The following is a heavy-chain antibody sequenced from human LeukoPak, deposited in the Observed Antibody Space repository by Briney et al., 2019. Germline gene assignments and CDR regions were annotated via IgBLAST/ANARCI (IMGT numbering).Heavy chain of an antibody. Sequence: SETLSLTCSVSGGSIDYYYWSWIRQPPGKGLEWIGYIYHSGGTDCNPSLKSQVTISVDTSKKQFSLKLTSVTAADTAVYYCANILYNVGHFDYWGQGILVTVSS. CDR2: IYHSGGT. CDR3: ANILYNVGHFDY. V-gene: IGHV4-59*03. CDR1: GGSIDYYY. D-gene: IGHD2-21*01. J-gene: IGHJ4*02.